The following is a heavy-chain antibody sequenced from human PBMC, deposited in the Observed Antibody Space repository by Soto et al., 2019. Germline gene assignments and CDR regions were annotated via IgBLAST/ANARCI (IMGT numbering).Heavy chain of an antibody. V-gene: IGHV1-8*01. CDR2: MNPNSGNT. Sequence: ASVKVSCKASGYTFTSYDINWVRQATGQGLEWMGWMNPNSGNTGYAQKFQGRVTMTRNTSISTAYMELSSLRSEDTAVYYCARSIAAAKKSIKYNWFDPWGQGTLVTV. CDR3: ARSIAAAKKSIKYNWFDP. J-gene: IGHJ5*02. CDR1: GYTFTSYD. D-gene: IGHD6-13*01.